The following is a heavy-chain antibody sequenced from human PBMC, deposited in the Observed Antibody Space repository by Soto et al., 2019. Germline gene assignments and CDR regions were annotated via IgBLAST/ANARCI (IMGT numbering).Heavy chain of an antibody. CDR3: ARDPSSSRWLDP. CDR1: GGSISSSNW. J-gene: IGHJ5*02. D-gene: IGHD6-6*01. Sequence: QSLTCAVSGGSISSSNWWSWVRQPPGKGLEWIGEIYHSGSNNYNQSLKSRVTISVDKSKNQFSLKLSSVTAADTAVYYCARDPSSSRWLDPWGQGTLVPVSP. V-gene: IGHV4-4*02. CDR2: IYHSGSN.